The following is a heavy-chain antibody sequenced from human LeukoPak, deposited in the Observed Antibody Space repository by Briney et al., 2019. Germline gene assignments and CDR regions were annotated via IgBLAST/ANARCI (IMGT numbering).Heavy chain of an antibody. D-gene: IGHD5-18*01. Sequence: PSETLSLTCTVSGGSISSGDYYWGWIRQPPGKGLEWIGYIYYSGSTYYNPSLKSRVTISVDTSKNQFSLKLSSVTAADTAVYYCARDSGPYGYYSFDYWGQGTLVTVSS. J-gene: IGHJ4*02. V-gene: IGHV4-30-4*01. CDR2: IYYSGST. CDR3: ARDSGPYGYYSFDY. CDR1: GGSISSGDYY.